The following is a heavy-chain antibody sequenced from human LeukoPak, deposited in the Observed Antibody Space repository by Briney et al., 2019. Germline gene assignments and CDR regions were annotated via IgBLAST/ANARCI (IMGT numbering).Heavy chain of an antibody. V-gene: IGHV4-30-2*01. D-gene: IGHD3-16*01. J-gene: IGHJ4*02. CDR1: GGSISSGGYS. Sequence: PSETLSLTCAVSGGSISSGGYSWGWIRQPPGKGLEWIGYIYHSGSTYYNPSLKSRVTISVDRSKNQFSLKLSSVTAADTAVYYCARASRGGRGPFDYWGQGTLVTVSS. CDR3: ARASRGGRGPFDY. CDR2: IYHSGST.